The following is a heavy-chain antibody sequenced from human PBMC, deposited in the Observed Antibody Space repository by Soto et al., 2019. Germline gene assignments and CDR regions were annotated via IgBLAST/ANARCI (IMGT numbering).Heavy chain of an antibody. CDR1: GFTLSSYE. CDR2: IDTSGSTI. J-gene: IGHJ2*01. CDR3: ARDDYGGDSVYWYSDL. D-gene: IGHD4-17*01. V-gene: IGHV3-48*03. Sequence: EVQLVESGGGLVQPGGSLRLSCVASGFTLSSYEINWVRQAPGKGLEWLSYIDTSGSTIYYADSVKGRFTISRDNAKNSLYLQMNRLRAEDTAVYFCARDDYGGDSVYWYSDLWGRGTLVTVSS.